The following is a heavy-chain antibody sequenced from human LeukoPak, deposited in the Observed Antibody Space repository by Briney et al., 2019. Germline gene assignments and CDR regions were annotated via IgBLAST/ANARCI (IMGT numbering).Heavy chain of an antibody. V-gene: IGHV3-23*01. CDR2: ISGSGGST. CDR3: AKRSPLYDILTGYYFDY. J-gene: IGHJ4*02. D-gene: IGHD3-9*01. Sequence: GGSLRLSCAASGFTFSSYAMSWARQAPGKGLEWVSAISGSGGSTYYAGSVKGRLTISRDNSKNTLYLQMNSLRAEDTAVYYCAKRSPLYDILTGYYFDYWGQGTLVTVSS. CDR1: GFTFSSYA.